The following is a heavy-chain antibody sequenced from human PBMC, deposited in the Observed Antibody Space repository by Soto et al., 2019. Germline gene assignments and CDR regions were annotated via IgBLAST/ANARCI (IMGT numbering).Heavy chain of an antibody. D-gene: IGHD3-3*01. CDR1: GFTFSSYG. CDR3: AKALENNLPYYYYGMDV. CDR2: ISYDGSNK. V-gene: IGHV3-30*18. J-gene: IGHJ6*02. Sequence: GGSLRLSCAASGFTFSSYGMHWVRQAPGKGLEWVAVISYDGSNKYYADSVKGRFTISRDNSKNTLYLQMNSLRAEDTAVYYCAKALENNLPYYYYGMDVWGQGTTVTVSS.